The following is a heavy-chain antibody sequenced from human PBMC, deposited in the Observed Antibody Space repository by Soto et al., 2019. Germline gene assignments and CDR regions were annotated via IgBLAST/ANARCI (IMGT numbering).Heavy chain of an antibody. J-gene: IGHJ3*02. V-gene: IGHV3-23*01. CDR3: ARSEYISDGFDI. Sequence: EVQLLESGGGLVQPGGSMRLSCAASGFTFSSYAMSWVRQAPGKGLEWVSAISGSGGSTYYADSVKGRFTISRDNSKNTQYLQMNSLRAEDTAGDYCARSEYISDGFDIWGQGTMVTVSS. CDR2: ISGSGGST. D-gene: IGHD6-6*01. CDR1: GFTFSSYA.